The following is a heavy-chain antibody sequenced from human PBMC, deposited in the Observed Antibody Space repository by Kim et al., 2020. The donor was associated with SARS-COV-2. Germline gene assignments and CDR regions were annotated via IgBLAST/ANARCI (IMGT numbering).Heavy chain of an antibody. D-gene: IGHD3-16*02. CDR3: APQRYAYVWGSYRLDAFDI. CDR1: GYSISSGYY. V-gene: IGHV4-38-2*02. CDR2: IYHSGST. Sequence: SETLSLTCTVSGYSISSGYYWGWIRQPPGKGLEWIGSIYHSGSTYYNPSLKSRVTISVATSKNQFSLKLSSVTAASTAVYYCAPQRYAYVWGSYRLDAFDIWGQGTMVTVSS. J-gene: IGHJ3*02.